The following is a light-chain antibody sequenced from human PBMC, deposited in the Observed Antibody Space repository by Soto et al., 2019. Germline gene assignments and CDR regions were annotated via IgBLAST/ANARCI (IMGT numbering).Light chain of an antibody. CDR1: QSVSTN. Sequence: ETVMTQSPATLSLSPGERATLSCRASQSVSTNLAWYQQKPGQAPRLLIYAASTRATGIPARFRGSGSGTEFTPSISCLQSEDFVVYSCQQYNKWPSFTFGPGTKVDIK. CDR3: QQYNKWPSFT. CDR2: AAS. J-gene: IGKJ3*01. V-gene: IGKV3-15*01.